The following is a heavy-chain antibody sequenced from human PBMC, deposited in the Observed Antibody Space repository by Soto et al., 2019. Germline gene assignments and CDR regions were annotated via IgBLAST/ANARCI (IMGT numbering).Heavy chain of an antibody. CDR2: IYTDGTT. V-gene: IGHV3-53*02. CDR1: GFTVSSNY. CDR3: AILSN. J-gene: IGHJ4*02. D-gene: IGHD6-6*01. Sequence: EVQLVETGGGLIQPGGSLRLSCAASGFTVSSNYMNWVRQAPGKGLEWLSIIYTDGTTYYADSVKGRFTISRDNFKNTLYLQMNNLRAEYTAVYYCAILSNWGQGTLVTVS.